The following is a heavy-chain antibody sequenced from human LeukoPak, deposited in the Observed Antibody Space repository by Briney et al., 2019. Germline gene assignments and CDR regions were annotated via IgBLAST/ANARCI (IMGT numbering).Heavy chain of an antibody. Sequence: SETLSLTCTVSGGSISSGSYYWSWIRQPAGKGLEWIGRIYTSGSTNYNPSLKSRVTISVDTSKNQFSLKLSSVTAADTAVYYCARLYSGSSPYYYYYMDVWGKGTTVTVSS. V-gene: IGHV4-61*02. CDR3: ARLYSGSSPYYYYYMDV. CDR2: IYTSGST. J-gene: IGHJ6*03. D-gene: IGHD1-26*01. CDR1: GGSISSGSYY.